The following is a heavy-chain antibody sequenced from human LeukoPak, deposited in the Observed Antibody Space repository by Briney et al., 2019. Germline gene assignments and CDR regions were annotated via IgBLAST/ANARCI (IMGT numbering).Heavy chain of an antibody. CDR2: VDPEDGET. V-gene: IGHV1-69-2*01. D-gene: IGHD2-15*01. CDR3: ATAPYIVRKGSVDV. J-gene: IGHJ6*04. Sequence: GASVKVSCKVSGYTFTDYYMHWVQQAPGKELEWMGLVDPEDGETIYAEKFQGRVTITADTSTDTAYMELSSLRSEDTAVYYCATAPYIVRKGSVDVWGKGTTVTVSS. CDR1: GYTFTDYY.